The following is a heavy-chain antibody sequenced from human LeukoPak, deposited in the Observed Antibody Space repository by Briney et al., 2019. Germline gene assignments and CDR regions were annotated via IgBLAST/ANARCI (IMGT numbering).Heavy chain of an antibody. CDR1: VGSISSGNW. D-gene: IGHD2-2*02. V-gene: IGHV4-4*02. J-gene: IGHJ6*02. CDR3: ATAPILRGEGGEHYKYGMDV. Sequence: LSGTLSLTCAVSVGSISSGNWWSWVRQSPGKGLEWIGEIYHNGTPNYSPSLKSRVTISADTFKNHFSLKLTSVTAADTAVYYCATAPILRGEGGEHYKYGMDVWGQGTTVIVSS. CDR2: IYHNGTP.